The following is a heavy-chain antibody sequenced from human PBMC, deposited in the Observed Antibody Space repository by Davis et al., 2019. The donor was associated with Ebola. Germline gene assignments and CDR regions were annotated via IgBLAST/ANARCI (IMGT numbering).Heavy chain of an antibody. D-gene: IGHD4-17*01. CDR3: AGRYGDYYYYGMDV. J-gene: IGHJ6*02. Sequence: PGGSLRLSCAASGFTFSSYSMNWVRQAPGKGLEWVSSISSSSSYIYYADSVKGRFTISRDNAKNSLYLQMNSLRAEDTAVYYCAGRYGDYYYYGMDVWGQGTTVTVSS. CDR1: GFTFSSYS. CDR2: ISSSSSYI. V-gene: IGHV3-21*01.